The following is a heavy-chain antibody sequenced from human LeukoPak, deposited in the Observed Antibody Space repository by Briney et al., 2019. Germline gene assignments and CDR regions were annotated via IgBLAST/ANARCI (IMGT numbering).Heavy chain of an antibody. D-gene: IGHD5-12*01. CDR1: GRSFSGYY. CDR2: INHSGST. Sequence: SETLSLTCAVYGRSFSGYYWSWIRQPPGKGLEWIGEINHSGSTNYNPSLKSRVTISVDTSKNQFSLKLSSVTAADTAVYYCARGSITSGMDVWGQGTTVTVSS. V-gene: IGHV4-34*01. CDR3: ARGSITSGMDV. J-gene: IGHJ6*02.